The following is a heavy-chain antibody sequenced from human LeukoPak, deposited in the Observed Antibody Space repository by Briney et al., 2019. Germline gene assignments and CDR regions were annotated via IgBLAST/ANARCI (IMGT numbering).Heavy chain of an antibody. Sequence: SVKVSCKASGYTFTSYGISWVRQAPGQGLEWMGRIIPILGIANYAQKFQGRVTITADKSTSTAYMELSSLRSEDTAVYYCARLGSGSYLYYFDYWGQGTLVTVSS. J-gene: IGHJ4*02. CDR1: GYTFTSYG. V-gene: IGHV1-69*04. D-gene: IGHD1-26*01. CDR3: ARLGSGSYLYYFDY. CDR2: IIPILGIA.